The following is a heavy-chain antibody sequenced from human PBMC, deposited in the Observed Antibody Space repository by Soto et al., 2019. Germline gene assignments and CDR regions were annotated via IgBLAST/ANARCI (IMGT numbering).Heavy chain of an antibody. D-gene: IGHD3-22*01. CDR2: IYYSGST. V-gene: IGHV4-31*03. CDR1: GGSISSGGYY. Sequence: QVQLQESGPGLVKPSQTLSLTSTVSGGSISSGGYYWSWIRQHPGKGLEWIGYIYYSGSTYYNPSLKSRVTISVDTSKNQFSLKLSSVTAADKAVYYCARGQWFRPSHYWGQGTLVTVSS. CDR3: ARGQWFRPSHY. J-gene: IGHJ4*02.